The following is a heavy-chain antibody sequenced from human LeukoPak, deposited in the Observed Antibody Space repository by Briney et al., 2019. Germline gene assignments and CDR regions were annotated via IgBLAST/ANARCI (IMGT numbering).Heavy chain of an antibody. CDR3: ARGSGDYDSSGYYADY. J-gene: IGHJ4*02. Sequence: PGGSLRLSCAASGFTFSSYEMNWVRQAPGKGLEWVSYISSSGSTIYYADSVKGRFTISRDNAKNSLYLQMNSLRAEDTAVYYCARGSGDYDSSGYYADYWGQGTLVTVSS. CDR2: ISSSGSTI. D-gene: IGHD3-22*01. CDR1: GFTFSSYE. V-gene: IGHV3-48*03.